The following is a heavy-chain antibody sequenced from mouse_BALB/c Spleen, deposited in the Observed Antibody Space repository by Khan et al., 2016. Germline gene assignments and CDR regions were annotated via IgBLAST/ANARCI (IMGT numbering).Heavy chain of an antibody. CDR3: ARYRYYYGSSKYFDV. Sequence: QIQLVQSGPELKKPGETVKISCKASGYTFTNYGMNWVKQAPGKDLKWMGWINTYTGEPTYADDFKGRFAFSLETSASTAYLQINNLRNEDTATXVCARYRYYYGSSKYFDVWGAGTTVTVSS. V-gene: IGHV9-3-1*01. D-gene: IGHD1-1*01. CDR1: GYTFTNYG. CDR2: INTYTGEP. J-gene: IGHJ1*01.